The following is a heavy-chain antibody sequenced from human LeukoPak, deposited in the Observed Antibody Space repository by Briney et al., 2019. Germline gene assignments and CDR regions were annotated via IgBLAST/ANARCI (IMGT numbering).Heavy chain of an antibody. D-gene: IGHD4-23*01. J-gene: IGHJ4*02. CDR2: ISGSGGST. CDR1: GFTFSSYA. CDR3: AKDHGYGGNSGIDY. V-gene: IGHV3-23*01. Sequence: GGSLRLSCAASGFTFSSYAMSWVRQAPGKGLEWVSGISGSGGSTYYADSVKGRFTISRDNSKNTVYLQMNSLRADDTAVYYCAKDHGYGGNSGIDYWGQGTLVTVSS.